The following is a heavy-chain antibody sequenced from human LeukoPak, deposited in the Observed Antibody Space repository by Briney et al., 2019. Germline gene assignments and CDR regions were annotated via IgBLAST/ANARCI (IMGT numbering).Heavy chain of an antibody. Sequence: GGSLRLSCAASGFTFSSYGMHWVRQAPGKGLEWVAFIRYDGSNKYYADSVKGRFTISRDNSKNTLYLQMNSLRAEDTAVYYCAKDGPPPRMTAYYYDSSGPLHWGQGTLVTVS. D-gene: IGHD3-22*01. CDR1: GFTFSSYG. J-gene: IGHJ1*01. CDR3: AKDGPPPRMTAYYYDSSGPLH. CDR2: IRYDGSNK. V-gene: IGHV3-30*02.